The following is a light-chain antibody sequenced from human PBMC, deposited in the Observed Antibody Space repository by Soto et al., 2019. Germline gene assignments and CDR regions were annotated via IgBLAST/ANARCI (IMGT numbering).Light chain of an antibody. J-gene: IGLJ3*02. CDR1: TEPVTSGRY. CDR3: LLSYSGGRV. V-gene: IGLV7-46*01. Sequence: QAVVTQEPSVTVSPGGTVTLTCDSSTEPVTSGRYPYWFQQKPGQAPRTLIYDTSLKYSWTPARFSGSLLRGKAALTLSGARPEDEADYYCLLSYSGGRVFGGGTKVTVL. CDR2: DTS.